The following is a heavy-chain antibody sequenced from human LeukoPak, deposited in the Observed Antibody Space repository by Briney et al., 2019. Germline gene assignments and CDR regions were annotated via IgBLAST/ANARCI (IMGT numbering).Heavy chain of an antibody. CDR3: ARDSGYSYGGGPLDY. D-gene: IGHD5-18*01. V-gene: IGHV4-59*01. CDR1: GGSISSYY. J-gene: IGHJ4*02. CDR2: IYYSGST. Sequence: SETLSLTCTVSGGSISSYYWSWIRQPPGKGLEWIRYIYYSGSTNYNPSLKSRVTISVDTSKNQFSLKLSSVTAADTAVYYCARDSGYSYGGGPLDYWGQGTLVTVSS.